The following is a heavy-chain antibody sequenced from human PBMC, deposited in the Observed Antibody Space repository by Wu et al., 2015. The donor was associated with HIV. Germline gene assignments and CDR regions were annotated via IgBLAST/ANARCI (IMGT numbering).Heavy chain of an antibody. CDR3: ARARPHCDTTTCYHNYYMDV. J-gene: IGHJ6*03. D-gene: IGHD2-2*01. CDR2: IFHSGST. V-gene: IGHV4-59*11. Sequence: QVQLQESGPGLVKLSETLSLTCTVSGGSIGSHYWNWIRQSPGKELEWIGLIFHSGSTIHNPSLKSRLTMSVDTSKNQFSLKLGSVTAVDTAVYFCARARPHCDTTTCYHNYYMDVWGKGTAVTVSS. CDR1: GGSIGSHY.